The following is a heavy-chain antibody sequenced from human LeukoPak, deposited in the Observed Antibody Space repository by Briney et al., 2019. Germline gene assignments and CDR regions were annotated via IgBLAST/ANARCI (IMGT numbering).Heavy chain of an antibody. Sequence: GGSLRLSCAASGFTFSSYAMSWVRQAPGKGLEWVSAISGSGGSTYYADSVKGRFTIPRDNSKNTLYLQMNSLRAEDTAVYYCANGIAAAVLPFDYWGQGTLVTVSS. CDR2: ISGSGGST. J-gene: IGHJ4*02. D-gene: IGHD6-13*01. V-gene: IGHV3-23*01. CDR1: GFTFSSYA. CDR3: ANGIAAAVLPFDY.